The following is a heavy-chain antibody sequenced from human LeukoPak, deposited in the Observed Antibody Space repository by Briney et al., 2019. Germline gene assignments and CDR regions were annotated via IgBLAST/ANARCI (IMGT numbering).Heavy chain of an antibody. V-gene: IGHV3-30*18. D-gene: IGHD3-10*01. J-gene: IGHJ5*02. CDR2: ISYDGSKK. Sequence: GGSLRLSCAASGFTFSSYGMHWVRQAPGKGLEWVAIISYDGSKKCYGDSVKGRFTIPRDNSKNTLYLQMNSLRAEDTAVYYCAKAYYGSGSPLDWFDPWGQGTLVTVSS. CDR1: GFTFSSYG. CDR3: AKAYYGSGSPLDWFDP.